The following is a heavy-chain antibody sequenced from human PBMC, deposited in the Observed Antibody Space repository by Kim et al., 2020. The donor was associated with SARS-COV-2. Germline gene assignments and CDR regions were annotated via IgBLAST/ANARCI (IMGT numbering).Heavy chain of an antibody. J-gene: IGHJ4*02. V-gene: IGHV3-15*01. D-gene: IGHD1-26*01. CDR3: TTDWGVGATFFDF. CDR2: IRSKTASETT. Sequence: GGSLRLSCAASGFTFSNAWMSWVRQAPGKGLEWAGRIRSKTASETTDYAAPVKGRFTISRDDSKNTLNLQMDSLKTEDTAVYYCTTDWGVGATFFDFWGQGTLVTVSS. CDR1: GFTFSNAW.